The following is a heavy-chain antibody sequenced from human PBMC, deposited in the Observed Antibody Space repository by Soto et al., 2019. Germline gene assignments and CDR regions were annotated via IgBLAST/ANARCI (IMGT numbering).Heavy chain of an antibody. Sequence: SETLSLTCTVSGGSISSSSYYWGWIRQPPGKGLEWIGSIYYSGSTYYNPSLKSRVTISVDTSKNQFSLKLSSVTAADTAVYYCARIVTGPILYYYYYYMDVWGKGTTVTVSS. V-gene: IGHV4-39*01. D-gene: IGHD2-21*02. CDR3: ARIVTGPILYYYYYYMDV. CDR1: GGSISSSSYY. J-gene: IGHJ6*03. CDR2: IYYSGST.